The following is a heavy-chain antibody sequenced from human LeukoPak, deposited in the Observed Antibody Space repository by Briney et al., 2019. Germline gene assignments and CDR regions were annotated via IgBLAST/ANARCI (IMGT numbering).Heavy chain of an antibody. D-gene: IGHD2-2*02. CDR3: ARAIGEYQLLYADY. CDR2: IYSGGST. CDR1: GFTVSSNY. J-gene: IGHJ4*02. V-gene: IGHV3-66*01. Sequence: GGSLRLSCAASGFTVSSNYMSWVRQAPGKGLEWVSAIYSGGSTYYADSVKGRFTISRDNSKNTLYLQMNSLRAEDTAVYYCARAIGEYQLLYADYWGQGTLVTVSS.